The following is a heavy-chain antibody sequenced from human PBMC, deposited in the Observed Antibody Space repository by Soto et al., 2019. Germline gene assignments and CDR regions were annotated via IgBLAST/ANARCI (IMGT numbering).Heavy chain of an antibody. J-gene: IGHJ4*01. CDR1: GYPFTSYY. D-gene: IGHD6-19*01. CDR2: INVSDGST. CDR3: AREGAVAGTSFDH. V-gene: IGHV1-46*01. Sequence: VQLAQSGAELRKPGASVKVSCKASGYPFTSYYLHWVRQAPGQGPEWMGRINVSDGSTRYAQKFQGRVTMTREMSTSTVYMELSRLRSEDSAVYSCAREGAVAGTSFDHWGQGTLVTVSS.